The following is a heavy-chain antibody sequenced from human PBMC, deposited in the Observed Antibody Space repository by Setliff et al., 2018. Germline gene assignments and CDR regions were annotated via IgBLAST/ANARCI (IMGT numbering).Heavy chain of an antibody. D-gene: IGHD2-15*01. J-gene: IGHJ4*02. Sequence: EASVKVSCKTSGYNFITLGINWVRQAPGQGLEWVGWISPYSGKTDYAQKFQGRVIITIDSSTTTAYMELKTLRSDDTAVYYCARGRGPDIVVTIPGDYWGQGTQVTVSS. CDR1: GYNFITLG. CDR3: ARGRGPDIVVTIPGDY. V-gene: IGHV1-18*01. CDR2: ISPYSGKT.